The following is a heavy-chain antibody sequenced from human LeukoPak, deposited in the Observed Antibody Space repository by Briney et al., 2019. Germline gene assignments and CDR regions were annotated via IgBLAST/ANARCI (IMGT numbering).Heavy chain of an antibody. D-gene: IGHD5-12*01. CDR1: GYSFTSYW. CDR2: IYPGDSDT. J-gene: IGHJ4*02. CDR3: ARRYSGYEYFEY. Sequence: GASLKISCKGSGYSFTSYWIGWVRQLPGKGLEWMGIIYPGDSDTRYSPSFQGQVTISADKSINTAYLHWSSLKASDTAMYYCARRYSGYEYFEYWGQGTLVTVSS. V-gene: IGHV5-51*01.